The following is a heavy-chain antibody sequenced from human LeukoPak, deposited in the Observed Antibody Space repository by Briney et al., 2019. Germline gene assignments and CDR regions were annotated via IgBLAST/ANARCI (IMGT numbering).Heavy chain of an antibody. V-gene: IGHV1-18*01. Sequence: ASVKVSCKASGYTFTSYGISWVRQAPGQGLEWMGCISAYNGNTNYAQKLQGRVTMTTDTSTSTAYMELRSLRSDDTAVYYCARASRLYYDSSGYYSYFDYWGQGTLVTVSS. CDR2: ISAYNGNT. J-gene: IGHJ4*02. CDR3: ARASRLYYDSSGYYSYFDY. CDR1: GYTFTSYG. D-gene: IGHD3-22*01.